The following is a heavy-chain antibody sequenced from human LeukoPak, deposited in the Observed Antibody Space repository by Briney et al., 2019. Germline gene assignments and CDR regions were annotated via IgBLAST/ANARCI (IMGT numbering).Heavy chain of an antibody. CDR3: AKDRAYSGSYVGGCDY. CDR2: IRYDGTEK. J-gene: IGHJ4*01. CDR1: GFTFSSYG. D-gene: IGHD1-26*01. V-gene: IGHV3-30*02. Sequence: TGGSLRLSCAASGFTFSSYGIHWVRQAPGKGLEWVAFIRYDGTEKYYADSVKGRFTISRDNSKNMLNLQMNSLRPEDTAIYYCAKDRAYSGSYVGGCDYWGHGTLVTVSS.